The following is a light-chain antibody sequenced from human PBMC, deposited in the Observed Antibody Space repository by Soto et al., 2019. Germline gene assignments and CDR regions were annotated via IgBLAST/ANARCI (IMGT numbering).Light chain of an antibody. CDR3: QQYNSYPWT. CDR1: KGINNY. J-gene: IGKJ1*01. CDR2: ATS. V-gene: IGKV1-16*01. Sequence: DIQMTQSPPSLSASVGDRVTITCRASKGINNYLAWFQQQPGTAPKPLIYATSTLHSGVPSRFTGSGSGTAFPLTITSLQPEDFVTYYCQQYNSYPWTFGQGTKVEVK.